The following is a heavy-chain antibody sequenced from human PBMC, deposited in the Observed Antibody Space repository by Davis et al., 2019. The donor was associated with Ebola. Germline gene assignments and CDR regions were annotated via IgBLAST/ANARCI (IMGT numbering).Heavy chain of an antibody. CDR1: VITFSSYA. V-gene: IGHV3-23*01. D-gene: IGHD3-3*01. Sequence: PAGSLRLSCADSVITFSSYAMTWVRQAPGKGLEWVSAISGSGGNTYYADSVKGRFTISRDNSKKPMYLQMNSLRGEDTAVYYCARSGLSFGVVKYHYGMDAWGKGTTVTVSS. CDR3: ARSGLSFGVVKYHYGMDA. J-gene: IGHJ6*04. CDR2: ISGSGGNT.